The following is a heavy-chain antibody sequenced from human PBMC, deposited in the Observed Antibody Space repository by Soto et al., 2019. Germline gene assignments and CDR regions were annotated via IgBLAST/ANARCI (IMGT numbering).Heavy chain of an antibody. V-gene: IGHV1-18*01. CDR3: AKDKSVGCYGKDSGMNG. J-gene: IGHJ6*01. CDR1: GYTFANYG. D-gene: IGHD2-15*01. CDR2: ISAYNGNK. Sequence: QVQLVQSGAEVKKPGASVKVSCKASGYTFANYGGTWVRQAPGQGLEWMGWISAYNGNKNYAQKLQGRVTLTTERCTTTAYMEVRSLTSDDTAVYYCAKDKSVGCYGKDSGMNGWGQGTTVTVSS.